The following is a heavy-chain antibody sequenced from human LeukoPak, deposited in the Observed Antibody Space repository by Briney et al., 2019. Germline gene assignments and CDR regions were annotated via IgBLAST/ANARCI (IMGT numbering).Heavy chain of an antibody. CDR2: ISYDGSNK. CDR3: AKGFYDSSGYAVDY. J-gene: IGHJ4*02. D-gene: IGHD3-22*01. V-gene: IGHV3-30*18. Sequence: PGRPLRFSCAASGFSFSNYSMHWVRQTPGKGLEWVAVISYDGSNKYYADSVKGRFTISRDNSKNTLYLQMNSLRAEDTAVYYCAKGFYDSSGYAVDYWGQGTLVTVSS. CDR1: GFSFSNYS.